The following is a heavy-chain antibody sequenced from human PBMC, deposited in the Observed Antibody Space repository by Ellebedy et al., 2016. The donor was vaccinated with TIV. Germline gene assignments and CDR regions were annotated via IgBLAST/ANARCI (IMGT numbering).Heavy chain of an antibody. J-gene: IGHJ6*02. Sequence: SVKVSXKASGGTFSSYAISWVRQAPGQGLEWMGGIIPIFGTANYAQKFQGRVTITADKSTSTAYMELSSLRSEDTAVYYCARATPLWFGELSPIKANYYYYGMDVWGQGTTVTVSS. V-gene: IGHV1-69*06. CDR2: IIPIFGTA. CDR1: GGTFSSYA. D-gene: IGHD3-10*01. CDR3: ARATPLWFGELSPIKANYYYYGMDV.